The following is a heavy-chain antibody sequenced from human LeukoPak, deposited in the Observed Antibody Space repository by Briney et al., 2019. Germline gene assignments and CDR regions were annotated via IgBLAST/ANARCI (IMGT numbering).Heavy chain of an antibody. Sequence: AGGSLRLSCAASGFTFDSYAMSWVRQAPGKGLEWVSSISSSNTYIYYADSVKGRFTISRDNAKNSLYLQMNILRAEDTAVYYCARDSIRYYGMDVWGQGTTVTVSS. V-gene: IGHV3-21*01. CDR2: ISSSNTYI. CDR3: ARDSIRYYGMDV. J-gene: IGHJ6*02. CDR1: GFTFDSYA.